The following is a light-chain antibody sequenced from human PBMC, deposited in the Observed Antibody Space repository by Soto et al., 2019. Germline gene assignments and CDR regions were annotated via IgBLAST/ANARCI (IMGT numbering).Light chain of an antibody. CDR1: SSDIGAYNY. J-gene: IGLJ1*01. Sequence: QSALTQPASVSGSPGQSITISCTGTSSDIGAYNYVSWYQQHPGKAPKLMIYEVSNRPSGISNRFSGSKSGNTASLTISGLQADDEADYYCSSCTSTSSYVFGTGTKVTVL. V-gene: IGLV2-14*01. CDR3: SSCTSTSSYV. CDR2: EVS.